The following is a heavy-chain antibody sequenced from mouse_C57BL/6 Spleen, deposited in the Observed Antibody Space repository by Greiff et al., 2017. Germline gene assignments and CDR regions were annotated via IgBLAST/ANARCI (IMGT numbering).Heavy chain of an antibody. J-gene: IGHJ1*03. D-gene: IGHD2-4*01. Sequence: QVQLQQSGPELVKPGASVKISCKASGYAFSSSWMNWVKQRPGKGLEWIGRIYPGDGDTNYNGKFKGKATLTADKSSSTAYLQLSSLTSEESAVYFCAKNYDYDRNWYFDVWGTGTTVTVSS. CDR1: GYAFSSSW. V-gene: IGHV1-82*01. CDR2: IYPGDGDT. CDR3: AKNYDYDRNWYFDV.